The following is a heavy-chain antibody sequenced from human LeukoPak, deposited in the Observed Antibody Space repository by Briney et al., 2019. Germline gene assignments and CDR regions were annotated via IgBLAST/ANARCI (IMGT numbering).Heavy chain of an antibody. CDR1: GFTFSSYA. Sequence: GGSLRLSCAASGFTFSSYAMHWVRQAPGKGLEWVAVISYDGSNKYYADSVKGRFTISRDNSKNTLYLQMNSLRAEDTAVYYCARDTHEYGSGSYYDDTFDSWGQGTLVTVSS. CDR3: ARDTHEYGSGSYYDDTFDS. CDR2: ISYDGSNK. J-gene: IGHJ3*02. D-gene: IGHD3-10*01. V-gene: IGHV3-30-3*01.